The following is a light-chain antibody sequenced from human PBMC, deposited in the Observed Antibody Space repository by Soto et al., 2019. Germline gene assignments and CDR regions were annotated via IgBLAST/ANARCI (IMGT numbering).Light chain of an antibody. CDR3: QQYFSSPRT. CDR2: WAF. V-gene: IGKV4-1*01. J-gene: IGKJ2*02. CDR1: QSVLYSSNNENY. Sequence: DIVMTQSPDSLAVSLGERATINCRSSQSVLYSSNNENYLAWYQQKPGQPPKLLIYWAFTRESGVPDRFSGSWSGTDFTLTISSLQAEDVAVYYCQQYFSSPRTFGQGTKLEIK.